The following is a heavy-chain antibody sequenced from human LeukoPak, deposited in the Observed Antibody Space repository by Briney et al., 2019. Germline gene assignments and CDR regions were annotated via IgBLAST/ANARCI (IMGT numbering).Heavy chain of an antibody. J-gene: IGHJ4*02. CDR3: AREGVAGIGSGYQYYFDY. D-gene: IGHD3-22*01. CDR2: ISAYNGNT. V-gene: IGHV1-18*01. CDR1: GYTFTSYG. Sequence: GASVKVSCKASGYTFTSYGISWVRQAPGQGLEWMGWISAYNGNTNYAQKLRGRVTMTTDTSTSTAYMELRSLRSDDTAVYYCAREGVAGIGSGYQYYFDYWGQGTLVTVSS.